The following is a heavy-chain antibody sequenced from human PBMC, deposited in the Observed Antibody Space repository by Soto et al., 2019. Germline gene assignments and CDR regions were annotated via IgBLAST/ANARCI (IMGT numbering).Heavy chain of an antibody. J-gene: IGHJ6*02. CDR1: GYTFTSYY. V-gene: IGHV1-46*01. Sequence: QVQLVQSGAXVXKPGASVKVSCKASGYTFTSYYMHWVRQAPGQGLEWMGIINPSGGSTSYAQKFQGRVTMTRDTSTSTVYMELSSLRSEDTAVYYCARAPYGDYTNYYYGMDVWGQGTTVTVSS. CDR2: INPSGGST. D-gene: IGHD4-17*01. CDR3: ARAPYGDYTNYYYGMDV.